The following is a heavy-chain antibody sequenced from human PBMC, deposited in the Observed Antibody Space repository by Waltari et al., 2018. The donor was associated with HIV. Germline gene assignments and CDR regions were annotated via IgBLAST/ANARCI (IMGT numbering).Heavy chain of an antibody. CDR2: INAGNGNT. V-gene: IGHV1-3*01. CDR1: GYTFTSYA. CDR3: ARDHSGSYWYYGMDV. D-gene: IGHD1-26*01. J-gene: IGHJ6*02. Sequence: QVQLVQSGAEVKKPGASVKVSCEASGYTFTSYAMHWVRQAPGQRLEWMGWINAGNGNTKYSQKFQGRVTITRDTSASTAYMELSSLRSEDTAVYYCARDHSGSYWYYGMDVWGQGTTVTVSS.